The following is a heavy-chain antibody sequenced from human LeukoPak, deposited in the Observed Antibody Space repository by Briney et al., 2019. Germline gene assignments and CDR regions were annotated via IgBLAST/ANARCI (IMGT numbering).Heavy chain of an antibody. CDR1: GGSTSSYY. V-gene: IGHV4-59*01. CDR2: VYYRGST. CDR3: ARGNGDYVEYFQH. Sequence: SETLSLTCTVSGGSTSSYYWSWIRQPPGKRLEWIGYVYYRGSTNYNPSLKSRVTISLDTSKNQFSLKLNSVTAADTAVYYCARGNGDYVEYFQHWGQGTLVTVSS. J-gene: IGHJ1*01. D-gene: IGHD4-17*01.